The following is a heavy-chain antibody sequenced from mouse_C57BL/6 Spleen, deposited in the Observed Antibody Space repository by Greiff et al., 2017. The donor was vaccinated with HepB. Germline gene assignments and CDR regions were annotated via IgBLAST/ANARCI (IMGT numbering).Heavy chain of an antibody. D-gene: IGHD2-4*01. V-gene: IGHV1-61*01. CDR2: IYPSDSET. Sequence: QVQLQQPGAELVRPGSSVKLSCKASGYTFTSYWMDWVKQRPGQGLEWIGNIYPSDSETHYNQKFKDKATLTVDKSSGTAYMQLSSLTSEDSAVYYCAREDYYYAMDYWGQGTSVTVSS. J-gene: IGHJ4*01. CDR1: GYTFTSYW. CDR3: AREDYYYAMDY.